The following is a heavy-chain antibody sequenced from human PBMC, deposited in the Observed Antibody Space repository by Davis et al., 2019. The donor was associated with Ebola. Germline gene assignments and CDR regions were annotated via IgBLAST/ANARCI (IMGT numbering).Heavy chain of an antibody. J-gene: IGHJ3*02. CDR2: INHSGST. D-gene: IGHD3-10*01. V-gene: IGHV4-61*08. Sequence: MPSETLSLTCTVSGGSVSSGGYYWSRIRQPPGKGPEWIGEINHSGSTNYNPSLKSRVTISVDTSKNQFSLKLSSVTAADTAVYYCARDGSLLWFGDGGAFDIWGQGTMVTVSS. CDR1: GGSVSSGGYY. CDR3: ARDGSLLWFGDGGAFDI.